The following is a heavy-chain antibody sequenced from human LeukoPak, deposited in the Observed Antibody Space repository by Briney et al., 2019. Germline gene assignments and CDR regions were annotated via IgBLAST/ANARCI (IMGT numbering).Heavy chain of an antibody. J-gene: IGHJ5*02. CDR2: ISSSSSYI. CDR3: ARNYDFWSGQYGNWFDP. D-gene: IGHD3-3*01. V-gene: IGHV3-21*01. Sequence: GGSLRLSCAASGFTFSSYSMNWVRQAPGKGLEWVSCISSSSSYIYYADSVKGRFTISRDNAKNSLYLQMNSLRAEDTAVYYCARNYDFWSGQYGNWFDPWGQGTLVTVSS. CDR1: GFTFSSYS.